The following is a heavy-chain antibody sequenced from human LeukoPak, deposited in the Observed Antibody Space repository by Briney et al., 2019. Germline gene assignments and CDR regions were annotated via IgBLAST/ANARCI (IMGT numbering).Heavy chain of an antibody. Sequence: GASVKVSCKASGYTFTSYGISWVRQPPGQGLEWMGWTSAYNGNTNYAQKLQGRVTMTTDTSTSTAYMELRSLRSDDTAVYYCAREGPPHIVVVPAYFDYWGQGTLVTVSS. D-gene: IGHD2-2*01. CDR3: AREGPPHIVVVPAYFDY. CDR1: GYTFTSYG. J-gene: IGHJ4*02. V-gene: IGHV1-18*01. CDR2: TSAYNGNT.